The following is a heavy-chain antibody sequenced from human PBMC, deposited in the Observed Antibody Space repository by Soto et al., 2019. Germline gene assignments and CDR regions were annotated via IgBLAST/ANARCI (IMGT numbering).Heavy chain of an antibody. V-gene: IGHV4-4*02. D-gene: IGHD3-10*02. J-gene: IGHJ6*02. CDR2: IYHSGST. CDR3: ASVRGGYYYAMDV. CDR1: GGSISSSNW. Sequence: QVQLQESGPGLVKPSGTLSLTCAVSGGSISSSNWWSWVRQPPGKGLEWIGEIYHSGSTNYNPSLNRRVTLSVDQSKNQFSLKLSAVTAADTAVYYCASVRGGYYYAMDVWGQGTTVTVSS.